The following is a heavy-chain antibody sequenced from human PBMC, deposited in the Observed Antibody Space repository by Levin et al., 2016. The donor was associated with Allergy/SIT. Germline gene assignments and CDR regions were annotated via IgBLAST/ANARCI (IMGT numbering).Heavy chain of an antibody. CDR3: ARDYRVGAAFDY. V-gene: IGHV3-30-3*01. CDR2: ISYDGSNK. CDR1: GFTFSSYW. D-gene: IGHD1-26*01. Sequence: GGSLRLSCAASGFTFSSYWMHWVRQAPGKGLEWVAVISYDGSNKYYADSVKGRFTISRDNSKNTLYLQMNSLRAEDTAVYYCARDYRVGAAFDYWGQGTLVTVSS. J-gene: IGHJ4*02.